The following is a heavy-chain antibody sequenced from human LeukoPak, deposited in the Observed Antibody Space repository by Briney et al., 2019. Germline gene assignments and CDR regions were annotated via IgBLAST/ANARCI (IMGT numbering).Heavy chain of an antibody. J-gene: IGHJ6*03. CDR2: IWYDGSNK. CDR1: GFTFRSYG. CDR3: AKAFSDSGSYYYYYYMDV. Sequence: QPGGSLRLSCATSGFTFRSYGMHWVRQAPGKGLEWVAIIWYDGSNKYYADSVKGRFTISRDNSENTLYLQMNSLRVEDTAVYYCAKAFSDSGSYYYYYYMDVWGKGTTVTDSS. V-gene: IGHV3-30*02. D-gene: IGHD1-26*01.